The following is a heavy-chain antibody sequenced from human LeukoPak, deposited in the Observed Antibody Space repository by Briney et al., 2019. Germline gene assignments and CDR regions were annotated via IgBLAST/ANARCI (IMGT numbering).Heavy chain of an antibody. V-gene: IGHV4-39*01. CDR2: IYYSGST. D-gene: IGHD3-22*01. J-gene: IGHJ3*01. Sequence: SETLSLTCAVSGGPISSTSYYWAWIRQPPGKGMEWIGTIYYSGSTYHNPSLKSRVTMSVDTSRNQFSLKLSSVDAADTAVYYCAKAGVRYFDSSGLYAFDFWGQGTTVTVPS. CDR3: AKAGVRYFDSSGLYAFDF. CDR1: GGPISSTSYY.